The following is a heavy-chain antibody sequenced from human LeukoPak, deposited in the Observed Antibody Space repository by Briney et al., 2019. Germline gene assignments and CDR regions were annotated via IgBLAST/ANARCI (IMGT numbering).Heavy chain of an antibody. J-gene: IGHJ4*02. D-gene: IGHD6-13*01. CDR1: GFAFNTYG. CDR3: AKDGARGAAKYYFDY. Sequence: GGSLRLSCAASGFAFNTYGMHWVRQAPGKGLEWLAVIASDGRDKKYADSVKGRFTITRDNSKNTLYLQMNSLRAEDTAVYYCAKDGARGAAKYYFDYWGQGTLVTVSS. V-gene: IGHV3-30*18. CDR2: IASDGRDK.